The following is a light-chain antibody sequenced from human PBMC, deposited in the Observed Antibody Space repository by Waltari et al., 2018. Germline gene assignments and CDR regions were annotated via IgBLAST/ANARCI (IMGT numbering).Light chain of an antibody. CDR1: QDIYSR. V-gene: IGKV1-12*01. CDR2: VAS. CDR3: QQTDSFPLT. Sequence: DIQMTLSPSFVSASVGDRVTITCRASQDIYSRLAWYQQKPGGAPQLLIYVASTLQGGVPSRFRGSGSGTEFTLTITSLQPDDFATYFCQQTDSFPLTFGGGTKVEIK. J-gene: IGKJ4*01.